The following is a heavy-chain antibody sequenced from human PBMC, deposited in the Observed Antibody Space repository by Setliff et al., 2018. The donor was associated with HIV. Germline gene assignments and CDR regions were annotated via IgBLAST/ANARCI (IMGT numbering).Heavy chain of an antibody. Sequence: SETLSLTCSVSGASFVGDNHWSWIRQTPERGLEWIAYFMYTDIHYVNYLNYRNPSLASRLSISVDTSKNQFSLKLSSVTAADTAVYYCARSLWLGDIQHWGQGTLVTVSS. J-gene: IGHJ1*01. CDR2: FMYTDIHYVNYLN. V-gene: IGHV4-30-4*01. D-gene: IGHD2-21*01. CDR3: ARSLWLGDIQH. CDR1: GASFVGDNH.